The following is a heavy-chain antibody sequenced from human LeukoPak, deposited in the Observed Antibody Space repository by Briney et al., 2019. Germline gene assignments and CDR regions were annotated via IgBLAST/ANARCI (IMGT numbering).Heavy chain of an antibody. CDR3: ARELRYCSGGSCYMNGQGDY. CDR1: GFTFSSYW. V-gene: IGHV3-74*01. CDR2: INSDGSST. Sequence: GGSLRLSCAASGFTFSSYWMHWVRQAPGKGVVWVSRINSDGSSTSYADSVKGRFTISRDNAKNTLYLQMNSLRAEDTAVYYCARELRYCSGGSCYMNGQGDYWGQGTLVTVSS. D-gene: IGHD2-15*01. J-gene: IGHJ4*02.